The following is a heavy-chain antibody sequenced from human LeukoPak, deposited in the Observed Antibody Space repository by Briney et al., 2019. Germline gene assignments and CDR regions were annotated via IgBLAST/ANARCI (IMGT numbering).Heavy chain of an antibody. CDR1: GFTFSSYS. Sequence: GGSLRLSCAASGFTFSSYSMNWVRQAPGKGLEWVSSISSSSSYIYYADSVKGRFTISRDNAKNSLYLQMNSLRAEDTAVYYCARKGHDILTGYTGLLDNWFDPWGQGTLVTVS. CDR3: ARKGHDILTGYTGLLDNWFDP. CDR2: ISSSSSYI. D-gene: IGHD3-9*01. V-gene: IGHV3-21*01. J-gene: IGHJ5*02.